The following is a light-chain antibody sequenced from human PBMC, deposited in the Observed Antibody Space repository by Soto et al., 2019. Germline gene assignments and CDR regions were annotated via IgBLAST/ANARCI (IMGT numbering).Light chain of an antibody. J-gene: IGLJ2*01. V-gene: IGLV2-8*01. Sequence: QAVVTQPPSASGSPGQSVTISCTGTSSDVGGYNYVSWYQQHPGKAPKLMIYDVSKRPSGVPDRFSGSKSGNTASLTVSGLQAEDEADYYCSSYAGSTVVFGGGTKLTV. CDR1: SSDVGGYNY. CDR3: SSYAGSTVV. CDR2: DVS.